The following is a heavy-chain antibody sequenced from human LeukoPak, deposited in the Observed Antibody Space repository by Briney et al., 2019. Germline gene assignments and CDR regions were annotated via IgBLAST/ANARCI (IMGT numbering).Heavy chain of an antibody. D-gene: IGHD2-15*01. Sequence: SETLSLTCAVYGGPFSGYYWSWIRQPPGKGLEWIGEINHSGSTNYNPSLKSRVTISVDTSKNQFSLRLSSVTAADTAVYYCARLRWSGYYYYMDVWGKGTTVTVSS. V-gene: IGHV4-34*01. CDR2: INHSGST. CDR1: GGPFSGYY. J-gene: IGHJ6*03. CDR3: ARLRWSGYYYYMDV.